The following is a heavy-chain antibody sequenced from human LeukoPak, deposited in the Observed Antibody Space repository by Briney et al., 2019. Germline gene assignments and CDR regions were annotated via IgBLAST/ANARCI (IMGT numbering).Heavy chain of an antibody. CDR1: GFTFSSYA. CDR3: AKRDGYYDSSDPLKT. Sequence: GGSLRLSCAVSGFTFSSYAMIWRRQAPGKGLEWVSARSGSGGSTFYADSVKARFTISRDNSNNTQYQQMHSLRAEDTAVYYCAKRDGYYDSSDPLKTWGQGTLVTVSS. V-gene: IGHV3-23*01. CDR2: RSGSGGST. J-gene: IGHJ5*02. D-gene: IGHD3-22*01.